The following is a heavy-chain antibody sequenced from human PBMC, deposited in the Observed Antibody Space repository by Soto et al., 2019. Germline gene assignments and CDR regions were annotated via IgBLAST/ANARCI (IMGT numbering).Heavy chain of an antibody. CDR3: ARGRYYDDSGVFKTPPAAAY. V-gene: IGHV5-51*01. CDR2: IYPGDSET. CDR1: GCSFTTYW. Sequence: PGESLKISCKASGCSFTTYWIGWVRQMPGKGLEWMGIIYPGDSETRYSPSLQGQVIISADKSISTAYLQWSSLKVSDSAMYYCARGRYYDDSGVFKTPPAAAYWGQGTLVTVSS. J-gene: IGHJ4*02. D-gene: IGHD3-22*01.